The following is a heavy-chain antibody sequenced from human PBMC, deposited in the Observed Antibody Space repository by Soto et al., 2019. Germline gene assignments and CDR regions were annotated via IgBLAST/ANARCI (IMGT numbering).Heavy chain of an antibody. D-gene: IGHD3-10*01. Sequence: QGQLQESGPGLVKPSGTLSLTCAVSGGSISSSNWWSWVRQPPGKGLEWIGEIYHSGSTNYNPSLKSRVTISVDKSKNQSSLKLSSVTAADTAVYYCAMEVGFSVGVEYYFDYWGQGTLVTVSS. J-gene: IGHJ4*02. CDR3: AMEVGFSVGVEYYFDY. V-gene: IGHV4-4*02. CDR2: IYHSGST. CDR1: GGSISSSNW.